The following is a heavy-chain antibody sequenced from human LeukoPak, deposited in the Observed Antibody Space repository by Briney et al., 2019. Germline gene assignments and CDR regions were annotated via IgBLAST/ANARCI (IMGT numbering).Heavy chain of an antibody. CDR1: GFSLSTSGVG. J-gene: IGHJ4*02. D-gene: IGHD6-19*01. CDR3: AHRRSAWIAVAGTAFDY. V-gene: IGHV2-5*02. Sequence: SGPTLVDPTQTLTLTCTFSGFSLSTSGVGVGWIRQPPGKALEWLALIYWDDDKRYSPSLKSRLTITKDTSKNQVVLTMTNVDPVDTATYYCAHRRSAWIAVAGTAFDYWGQGTLVTVSS. CDR2: IYWDDDK.